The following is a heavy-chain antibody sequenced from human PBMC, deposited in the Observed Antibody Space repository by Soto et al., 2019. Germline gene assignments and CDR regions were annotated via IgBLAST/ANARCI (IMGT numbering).Heavy chain of an antibody. CDR3: TSPGIAAGNDAFDI. CDR1: GFTFSGSA. D-gene: IGHD6-13*01. V-gene: IGHV3-73*01. CDR2: IRSKANSYAT. J-gene: IGHJ3*02. Sequence: GGSLRLSCAASGFTFSGSAMHWVRQASGKGLEWVGRIRSKANSYATAYAASVKGRFTISRDDSKNTAYLQMNSLKTEDTAVYYRTSPGIAAGNDAFDIWGQGTMVTVSS.